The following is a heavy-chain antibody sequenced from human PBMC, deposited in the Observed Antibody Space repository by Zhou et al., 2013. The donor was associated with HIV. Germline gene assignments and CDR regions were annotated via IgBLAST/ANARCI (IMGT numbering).Heavy chain of an antibody. CDR2: IIPILGIA. Sequence: QVQLVQSGAEVKKPGSSVKVSCKASGGTFSSYAISWVRQAPGQGLEWMGRIIPILGIANYAQKFQGRVTITADKSTSTAYMELSSLRSEDTAVYYCARDYSSSWGGYWGQGNPGSPSPQ. V-gene: IGHV1-69*04. CDR1: GGTFSSYA. J-gene: IGHJ4*02. CDR3: ARDYSSSWGGY. D-gene: IGHD6-13*01.